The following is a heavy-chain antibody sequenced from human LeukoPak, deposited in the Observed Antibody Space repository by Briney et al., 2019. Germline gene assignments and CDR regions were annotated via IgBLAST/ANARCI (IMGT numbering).Heavy chain of an antibody. CDR2: SRIKADNYIT. D-gene: IGHD4/OR15-4a*01. J-gene: IGHJ3*01. V-gene: IGHV3-72*01. Sequence: PGGSLRLSCAASGFTFSSYAMSWVRQAPGKGLEWVGRSRIKADNYITQYAASVRDRFTISRDESKSWLYLQMNSLKIEDTAIYYCARGCHSFDFWGQGTMVTVSS. CDR3: ARGCHSFDF. CDR1: GFTFSSYA.